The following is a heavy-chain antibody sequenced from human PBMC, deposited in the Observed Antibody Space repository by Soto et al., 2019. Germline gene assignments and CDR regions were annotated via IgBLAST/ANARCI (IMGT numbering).Heavy chain of an antibody. D-gene: IGHD4-4*01. CDR3: ARHAYTVTNFDY. J-gene: IGHJ4*02. CDR1: GYSFTSYW. CDR2: IDPSDSYT. V-gene: IGHV5-10-1*01. Sequence: GASLKISCKGSGYSFTSYWISWVRQMPGKGLEWMGRIDPSDSYTNYSPSFQGHVTISADKSISTAYLQWSSLKASDTAMYYCARHAYTVTNFDYWGKGTLVNVSS.